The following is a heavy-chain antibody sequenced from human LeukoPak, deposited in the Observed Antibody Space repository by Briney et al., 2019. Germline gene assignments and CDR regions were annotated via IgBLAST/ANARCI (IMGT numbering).Heavy chain of an antibody. D-gene: IGHD3-10*01. CDR1: GGSISSYY. CDR2: IYYSGST. J-gene: IGHJ4*02. Sequence: SETLSLTCTVSGGSISSYYWSWIRKPPGKGLEWIGYIYYSGSTNYNPSLKSRVTISVDTSKNQFSLKLSSVTAADTAVYYCASNYIADYYFDYWGQGTLVTVPS. V-gene: IGHV4-59*01. CDR3: ASNYIADYYFDY.